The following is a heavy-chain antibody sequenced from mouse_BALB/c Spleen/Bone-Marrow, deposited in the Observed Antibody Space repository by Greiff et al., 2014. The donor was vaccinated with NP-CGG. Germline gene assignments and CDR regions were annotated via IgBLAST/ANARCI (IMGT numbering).Heavy chain of an antibody. Sequence: VQLVESGPGLEESSQSLSISCTVSGFSLISYGVHWIRQRPGKGLEWLGVIWPGGSTNYNSALMSRLSNSKDNSKSQVFLKMNSLQSDDTAMYYCARDLYYDYDVGAMDYWGQGTSVTVSS. CDR2: IWPGGST. CDR3: ARDLYYDYDVGAMDY. J-gene: IGHJ4*01. D-gene: IGHD2-4*01. CDR1: GFSLISYG. V-gene: IGHV2-9*02.